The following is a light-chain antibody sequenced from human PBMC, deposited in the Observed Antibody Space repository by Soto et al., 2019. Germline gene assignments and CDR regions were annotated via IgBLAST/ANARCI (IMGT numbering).Light chain of an antibody. CDR1: SSNIGARYD. V-gene: IGLV1-40*01. CDR3: AAWDDRLSGFV. J-gene: IGLJ1*01. Sequence: QSVLTEPPSVSGAPGQRVTISCTGSSSNIGARYDVYWYQQLPGTAPRLLIYGDNRRPSGVPDRFSASKSGTSASLAITGLQAEDEADYYCAAWDDRLSGFVFATGTKLTVL. CDR2: GDN.